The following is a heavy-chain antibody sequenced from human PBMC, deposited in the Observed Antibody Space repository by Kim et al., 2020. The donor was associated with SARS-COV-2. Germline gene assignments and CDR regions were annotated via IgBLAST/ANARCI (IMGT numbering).Heavy chain of an antibody. CDR3: ARDHAVAGTFYY. V-gene: IGHV4-34*01. D-gene: IGHD6-19*01. Sequence: NYNPSLKSRVTISVDTSKNQFSLKLSSVTAADTAVYYCARDHAVAGTFYYWGQGTLVTVSS. J-gene: IGHJ4*02.